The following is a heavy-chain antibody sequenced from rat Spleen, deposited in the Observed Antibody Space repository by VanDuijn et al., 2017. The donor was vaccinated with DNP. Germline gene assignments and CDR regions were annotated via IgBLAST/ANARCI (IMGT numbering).Heavy chain of an antibody. CDR2: ISYDGGST. CDR1: GFTFRDYN. D-gene: IGHD4-3*01. V-gene: IGHV5-22*01. CDR3: ARWNSGHFDY. J-gene: IGHJ2*01. Sequence: EVQLVESGGGLVQPGRSLKLSCAASGFTFRDYNMAWVRQAPTKGLEWVAYISYDGGSTYYGDSVKGRFTISRDNVKSTLYLQMNSLRSEDMATYYCARWNSGHFDYWGQGVMVTVSS.